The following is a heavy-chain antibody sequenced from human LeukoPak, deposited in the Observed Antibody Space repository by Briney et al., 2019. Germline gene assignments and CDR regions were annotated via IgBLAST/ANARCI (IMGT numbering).Heavy chain of an antibody. CDR3: AAEGRRDLFDY. J-gene: IGHJ4*02. V-gene: IGHV1-24*01. Sequence: ASVKVSCKVSGYTLTELSMHWVRQAPGKGLEWMGGFDPEDGETIYAQKFQGRVTMTRDTSTSTVYMDLSSLRSEDTAVYYCAAEGRRDLFDYWGQGTLVTVSS. CDR2: FDPEDGET. D-gene: IGHD3-10*01. CDR1: GYTLTELS.